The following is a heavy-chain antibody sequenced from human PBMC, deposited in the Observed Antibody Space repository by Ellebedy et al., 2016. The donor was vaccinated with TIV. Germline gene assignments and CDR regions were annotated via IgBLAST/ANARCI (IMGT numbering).Heavy chain of an antibody. D-gene: IGHD2-2*01. Sequence: ASVKVSCKASGYTFTGYYMHWVRQAPGQGLEWIGWISAYNGNTNYAQKLQGRVTMTTDTSTSTAYMELRSLRSDDTAVYYCARDPCSTTSCPWSDPWGQGTLVTVSS. CDR2: ISAYNGNT. CDR1: GYTFTGYY. CDR3: ARDPCSTTSCPWSDP. V-gene: IGHV1-18*04. J-gene: IGHJ5*02.